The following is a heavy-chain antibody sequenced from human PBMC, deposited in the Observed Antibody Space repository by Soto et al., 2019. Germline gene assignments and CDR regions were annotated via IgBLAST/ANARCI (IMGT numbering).Heavy chain of an antibody. CDR1: GFTFSNYA. J-gene: IGHJ3*01. D-gene: IGHD5-12*01. CDR2: IVGSRT. V-gene: IGHV3-23*01. Sequence: PGGSLRLSCAASGFTFSNYAMSWVRQAPGKGLECVATIVGSRTYYSDSVKGRFTISRDNSQNTLYLQMNNLRADDTAVYYCAKDLRDWLRNAFDVWGQGTTVTV. CDR3: AKDLRDWLRNAFDV.